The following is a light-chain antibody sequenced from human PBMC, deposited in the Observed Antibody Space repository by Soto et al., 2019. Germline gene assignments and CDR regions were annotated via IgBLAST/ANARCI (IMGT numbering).Light chain of an antibody. CDR1: QSVSNNY. V-gene: IGKV3-20*01. J-gene: IGKJ1*01. Sequence: EIVLTQSPGTLSLSPGERATLSCRASQSVSNNYLAWYQQKPGQAPRLLIYGASNRATGIPVRFSGSGSGTDFTLTISRLEPEDFAVYYCQQSHSSPPWTFGQGTKVDIK. CDR3: QQSHSSPPWT. CDR2: GAS.